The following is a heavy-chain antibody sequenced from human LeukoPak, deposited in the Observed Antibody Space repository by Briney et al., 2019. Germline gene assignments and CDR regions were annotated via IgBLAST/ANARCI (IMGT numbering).Heavy chain of an antibody. J-gene: IGHJ4*02. CDR2: INPNSGGT. CDR3: ARXXLXLXXRFLEWLLNY. V-gene: IGHV1-2*02. Sequence: VKVXXXASGYTFTCYYMHWVRQAPGQGLEWMGWINPNSGGTNYAQKFQGRVTMTRDTSISKAYMELRRLRYDDTAVYYCARXXLXLXXRFLEWLLNYWGQGTLVTVSS. CDR1: GYTFTCYY. D-gene: IGHD3-3*01.